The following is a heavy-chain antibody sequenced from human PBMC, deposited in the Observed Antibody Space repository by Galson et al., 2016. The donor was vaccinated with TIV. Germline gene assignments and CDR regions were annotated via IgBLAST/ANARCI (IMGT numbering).Heavy chain of an antibody. V-gene: IGHV1-46*03. D-gene: IGHD3-16*01. Sequence: HWVRQAAGQGLEWMGIIDPSNGGTTYAQKFQGRLTLTRDTSTSTVYFELSSLTSEDTALYYCASPHSGSYDFDYWGQGTLVTVSS. CDR3: ASPHSGSYDFDY. J-gene: IGHJ4*02. CDR2: IDPSNGGT.